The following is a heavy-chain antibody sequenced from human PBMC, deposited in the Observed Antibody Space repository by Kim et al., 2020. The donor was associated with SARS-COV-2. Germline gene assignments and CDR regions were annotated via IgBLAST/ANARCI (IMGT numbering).Heavy chain of an antibody. V-gene: IGHV4-4*02. CDR1: GGSISSSNW. CDR3: AKLSPPGGYYYDSSGYEG. D-gene: IGHD3-22*01. J-gene: IGHJ4*02. Sequence: SETLSLTCAVSGGSISSSNWWSWVRQPPGKGLEWIGEIYHSGSTNYNPSLKSRVTISVDKSKNQFSLKLSSVTAADTAVYYCAKLSPPGGYYYDSSGYEGWGQGTLVTVSS. CDR2: IYHSGST.